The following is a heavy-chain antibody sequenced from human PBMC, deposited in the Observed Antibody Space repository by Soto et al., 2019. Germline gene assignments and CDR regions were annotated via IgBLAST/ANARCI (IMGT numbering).Heavy chain of an antibody. CDR1: GFTFRSYA. J-gene: IGHJ4*02. CDR2: ISYDGNKK. Sequence: QVQLVESGGGVVQPGRSLRLSCSASGFTFRSYAMHWVRQAPGKGLEWVAVISYDGNKKYYADSVKGRFTISRDNSKNTLSLQMTTLRAEDTAVYYCARAAQTTDRWGGWYFDYWGQGTLVTVSS. D-gene: IGHD4-17*01. CDR3: ARAAQTTDRWGGWYFDY. V-gene: IGHV3-30-3*01.